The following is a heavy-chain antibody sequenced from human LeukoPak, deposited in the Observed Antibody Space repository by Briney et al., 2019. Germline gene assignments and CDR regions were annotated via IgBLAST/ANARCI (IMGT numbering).Heavy chain of an antibody. J-gene: IGHJ4*02. CDR3: ASKSTDHGELRFDY. D-gene: IGHD4-17*01. CDR2: IYYTGTT. Sequence: PSETLSLTCTISGDPTNTYFWSWIRQPPGKGLEGIGYIYYTGTTNYNPSLKSRVTISVDTSKNQFSLKVSSVTAADTGVYYCASKSTDHGELRFDYWGQGTLVTVSS. CDR1: GDPTNTYF. V-gene: IGHV4-59*01.